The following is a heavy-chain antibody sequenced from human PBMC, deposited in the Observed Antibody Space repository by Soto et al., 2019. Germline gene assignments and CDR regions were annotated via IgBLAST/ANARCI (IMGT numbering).Heavy chain of an antibody. CDR1: GFSFSDYG. CDR3: ARTDPGMDQWLAIDY. J-gene: IGHJ4*02. CDR2: ISSSGYT. Sequence: CLRSSCAACGFSFSDYGMNGIRQAPGKGLEWVSYISSSGYTNYADSVKGRFTISRDNAKNSLYLQMNSLRVEDTAVYHCARTDPGMDQWLAIDYCGQGTLVTVSS. D-gene: IGHD6-19*01. V-gene: IGHV3-11*06.